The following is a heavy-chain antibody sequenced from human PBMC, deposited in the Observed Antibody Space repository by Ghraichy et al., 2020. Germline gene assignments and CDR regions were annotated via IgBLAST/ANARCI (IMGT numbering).Heavy chain of an antibody. CDR2: ISAYNGNT. D-gene: IGHD2-21*02. J-gene: IGHJ4*02. CDR3: ARSSLGGIYCGGDCYDPPGDY. V-gene: IGHV1-18*01. Sequence: ALVKVSCKASGYTFTGYGISWVRQAPGQGLEWMGWISAYNGNTNYAQKLQGRVTMTTDTSTSTAYMELRSLRSDDTAVYYCARSSLGGIYCGGDCYDPPGDYWGQGTLVTVYS. CDR1: GYTFTGYG.